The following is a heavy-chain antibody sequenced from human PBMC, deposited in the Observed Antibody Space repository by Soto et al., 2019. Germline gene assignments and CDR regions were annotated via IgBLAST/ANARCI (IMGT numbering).Heavy chain of an antibody. V-gene: IGHV3-48*03. CDR2: ISSSGSTI. CDR3: ARESSSGWNWFDP. J-gene: IGHJ5*02. CDR1: GFTFSSYE. D-gene: IGHD6-19*01. Sequence: EVQLVESGGGLVQPGGSLRLSCAASGFTFSSYEMNWVRQAPGKGLEWVSYISSSGSTIYYADSVKGRFTISRDKAKNALYLQMNSLRAEDTAVYYCARESSSGWNWFDPWGQGTLVTVSS.